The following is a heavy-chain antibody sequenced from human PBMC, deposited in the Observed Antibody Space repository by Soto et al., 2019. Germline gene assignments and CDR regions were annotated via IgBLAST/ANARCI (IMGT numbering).Heavy chain of an antibody. CDR3: VKGEYYYDSSGYYPFDY. Sequence: GGSLRLSCAASAFTFSSYWMHWVRQAPGKGLVWVSRINSDGSSTRYADSVKGRFTISRDNSKNTVYLQMSSLRAEDTAVYYCVKGEYYYDSSGYYPFDYWGQGTLVTVSS. CDR1: AFTFSSYW. J-gene: IGHJ4*02. V-gene: IGHV3-74*01. CDR2: INSDGSST. D-gene: IGHD3-22*01.